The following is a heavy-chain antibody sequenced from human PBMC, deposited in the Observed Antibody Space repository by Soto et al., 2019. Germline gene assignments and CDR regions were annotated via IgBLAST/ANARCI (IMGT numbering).Heavy chain of an antibody. CDR3: ARHGRGVGARPLDY. V-gene: IGHV2-26*01. Sequence: QVTLKESGPVLVKPTETLTLTCTVSGFSLSNARMGVIWIRQPPGKALEWLAHIFSNDEKSYSTSLKSRLTTSKDTSKSKVVLTMTNMDPVDTATYYCARHGRGVGARPLDYWGQGTLVTVPS. J-gene: IGHJ4*02. CDR2: IFSNDEK. D-gene: IGHD1-26*01. CDR1: GFSLSNARMG.